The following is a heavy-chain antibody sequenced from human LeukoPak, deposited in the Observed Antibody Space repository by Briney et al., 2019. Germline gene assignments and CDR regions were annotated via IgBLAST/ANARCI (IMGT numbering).Heavy chain of an antibody. CDR3: ARFPGGYSYGCFDY. Sequence: SETLSLTCTVSGGSISSSSYYWGWIRQPPGKGLEWIGSIYYSGSTYYNPSLKSRVTISVDTSKNQFSLKLSSVTAADTAVYYCARFPGGYSYGCFDYWGQGTLVTVSS. CDR1: GGSISSSSYY. CDR2: IYYSGST. D-gene: IGHD5-18*01. V-gene: IGHV4-39*07. J-gene: IGHJ4*02.